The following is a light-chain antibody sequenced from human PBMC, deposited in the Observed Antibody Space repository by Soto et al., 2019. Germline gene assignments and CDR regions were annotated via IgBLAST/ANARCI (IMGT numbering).Light chain of an antibody. Sequence: QSVLTQPPSTSGTPGQRVTISCSGSRSNIGRSTVNWYQQLPGTAPKVLVYSTNQRPSGVSNRFSGSKSGNTASLTISGLQPEDEADYYCLSYTSANTRVFGGGTQLTVL. CDR3: LSYTSANTRV. CDR1: RSNIGRST. V-gene: IGLV1-44*01. J-gene: IGLJ3*02. CDR2: STN.